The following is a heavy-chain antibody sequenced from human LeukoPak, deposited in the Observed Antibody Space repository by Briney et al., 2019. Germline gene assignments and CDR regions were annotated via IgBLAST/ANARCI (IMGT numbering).Heavy chain of an antibody. CDR2: ITWNGDKT. J-gene: IGHJ5*02. CDR3: ATDPFCISSTGRYFDDWFDP. Sequence: GGSLRLSCTASGFSFDDYDMSWVRQVPGKGLEWVSGITWNGDKTGYADSVRGRFAISRDNTKKSLYLQMSSLRAEDTALYYCATDPFCISSTGRYFDDWFDPWGPGTLVTVSS. V-gene: IGHV3-20*04. CDR1: GFSFDDYD. D-gene: IGHD2/OR15-2a*01.